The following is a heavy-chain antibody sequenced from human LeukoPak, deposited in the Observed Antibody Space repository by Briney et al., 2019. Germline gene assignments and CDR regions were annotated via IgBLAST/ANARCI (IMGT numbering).Heavy chain of an antibody. CDR1: GVSISSYY. V-gene: IGHV4-59*01. D-gene: IGHD3-10*01. Sequence: SETLSLTCAVSGVSISSYYWSWLRQPPGKGLEWVGYIYYSGSTNYNPSLKTRVTISVDTSTNQFSLKLNSVTAADTAVYYCARVEEGYGSGRRENYYYYYMDVWGKGTTVTISS. CDR2: IYYSGST. J-gene: IGHJ6*03. CDR3: ARVEEGYGSGRRENYYYYYMDV.